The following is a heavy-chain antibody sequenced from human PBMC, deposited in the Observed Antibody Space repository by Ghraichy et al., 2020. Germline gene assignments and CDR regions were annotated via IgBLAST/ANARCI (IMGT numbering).Heavy chain of an antibody. CDR2: INLDVGST. Sequence: ASVKVSCTASGYTFTSHIMHWVRQAPGQGLEWMGIINLDVGSTTYAQKFQGRVTMSRDTSTSTVYMDLSGLTSEDTALYYCARDAYHASGTYFGYFDYWGQGTLVTVSS. CDR3: ARDAYHASGTYFGYFDY. V-gene: IGHV1-46*01. D-gene: IGHD3-10*01. CDR1: GYTFTSHI. J-gene: IGHJ4*02.